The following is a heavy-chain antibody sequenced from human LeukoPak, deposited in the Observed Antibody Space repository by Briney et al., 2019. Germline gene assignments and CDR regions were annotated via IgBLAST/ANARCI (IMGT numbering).Heavy chain of an antibody. J-gene: IGHJ5*02. CDR1: GGSLSSNTYY. CDR3: ARHVGPDTRITMLRGVSFPRYNNWFDP. Sequence: PSETLSLTCTVAGGSLSSNTYYWGWIRQPPGKGLEWIGSISYSESTYYNPSLKSRVTISVDTSKNQFSLELLSVAAADTAVYYCARHVGPDTRITMLRGVSFPRYNNWFDPWGQGTLVTVSS. D-gene: IGHD3-10*01. CDR2: ISYSEST. V-gene: IGHV4-39*01.